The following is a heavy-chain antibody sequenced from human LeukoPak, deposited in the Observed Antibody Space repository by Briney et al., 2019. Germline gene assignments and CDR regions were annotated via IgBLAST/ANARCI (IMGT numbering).Heavy chain of an antibody. D-gene: IGHD6-13*01. CDR1: GYTFTSYD. CDR3: ARGLYSSSRYLTSQLLWFDP. V-gene: IGHV1-8*03. Sequence: ASVKVSCKASGYTFTSYDINWVRQATGQGLEWMGWMNPNSGNTGYAQKFQGRVTITRNTSISTAYMELSSLRSEDTAVYYCARGLYSSSRYLTSQLLWFDPWGQGTLVTVSS. J-gene: IGHJ5*02. CDR2: MNPNSGNT.